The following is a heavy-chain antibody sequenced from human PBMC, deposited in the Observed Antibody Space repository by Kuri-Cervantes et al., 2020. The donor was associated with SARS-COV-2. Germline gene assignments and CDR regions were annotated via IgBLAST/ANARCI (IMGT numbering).Heavy chain of an antibody. CDR2: IDWDDDK. Sequence: SGPTLVKPTQTLTLTCTFSGFSLSTSGMCVSWIRQPPGKALEWLARIDWDDDKYYSTSLKTRLTISKDTSKNQVVLTMTNMDPVDTDTYYCARIRVGSGSYYYFDNWGQGTLVTVSS. J-gene: IGHJ4*02. CDR1: GFSLSTSGMC. V-gene: IGHV2-70*11. CDR3: ARIRVGSGSYYYFDN. D-gene: IGHD3-10*01.